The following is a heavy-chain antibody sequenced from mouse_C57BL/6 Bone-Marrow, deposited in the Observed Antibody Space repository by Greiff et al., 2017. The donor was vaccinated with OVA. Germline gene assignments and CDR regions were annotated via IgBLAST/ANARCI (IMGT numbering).Heavy chain of an antibody. CDR3: TRGGYHWYFDV. V-gene: IGHV1-15*01. D-gene: IGHD2-2*01. CDR1: GYTFTDYE. Sequence: QVQLKQSGAELVRPGASVTLSCKASGYTFTDYEMHWVKQTPVHGLEWIGAIDPETGGTAYNQKFKGKAILTVDKSSSTAYMELRSLTSEDSAVYYWTRGGYHWYFDVWGTGTTVTVSS. J-gene: IGHJ1*03. CDR2: IDPETGGT.